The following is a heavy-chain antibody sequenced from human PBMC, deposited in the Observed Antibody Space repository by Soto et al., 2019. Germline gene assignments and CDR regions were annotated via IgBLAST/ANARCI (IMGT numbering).Heavy chain of an antibody. V-gene: IGHV3-23*01. CDR1: GFTFSRHA. CDR2: LDAGDTT. J-gene: IGHJ4*02. D-gene: IGHD6-13*01. CDR3: AKDPRAYSTHMGYFSDH. Sequence: EVQLLESGGKLVQPGGSLRLSCAASGFTFSRHAMSWVRQAPGEGLEWVSTLDAGDTTYYADSEKGRFTISRDNARNTLSLQMNSLRVEDTAVYYCAKDPRAYSTHMGYFSDHWGQGTLVTVSS.